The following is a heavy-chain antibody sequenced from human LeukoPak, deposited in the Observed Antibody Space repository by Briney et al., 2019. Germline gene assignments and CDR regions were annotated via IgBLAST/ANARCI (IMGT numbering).Heavy chain of an antibody. CDR2: ISYDGSNK. CDR1: GFTFSSYA. V-gene: IGHV3-30*04. CDR3: ASLTGLGSGYLRGTDY. Sequence: GRSLRLSCAASGFTFSSYAMHWVRQAPGKGLEGVAVISYDGSNKYYADSVKGRFTISRDNSKNTLYLQMNSLRAEDTAVYYCASLTGLGSGYLRGTDYWGQGTLVTVSS. J-gene: IGHJ4*02. D-gene: IGHD3-22*01.